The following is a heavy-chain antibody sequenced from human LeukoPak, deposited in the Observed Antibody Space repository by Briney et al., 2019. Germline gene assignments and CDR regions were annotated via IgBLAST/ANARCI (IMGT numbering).Heavy chain of an antibody. D-gene: IGHD2-21*01. CDR2: IRSKIDGGAT. Sequence: GGSLRLSCAASGLNFNNAWMSWVRQAPGKGLEWVGRIRSKIDGGATDYAAPVKGRFTISRDDSKNTLYLQINSLKIEDTAMYYCYTSITDYWGQGTLVTVSS. CDR1: GLNFNNAW. CDR3: YTSITDY. V-gene: IGHV3-15*07. J-gene: IGHJ4*02.